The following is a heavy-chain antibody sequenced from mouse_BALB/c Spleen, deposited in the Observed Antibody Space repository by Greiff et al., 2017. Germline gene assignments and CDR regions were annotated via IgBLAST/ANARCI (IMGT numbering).Heavy chain of an antibody. D-gene: IGHD1-1*01. J-gene: IGHJ4*01. CDR2: ISDGGSYT. V-gene: IGHV5-4*02. CDR3: ARGGVGAMDY. Sequence: DVMLVESGGGLVKPGGSLKLSCAASGFTFSDYYMYWVRQTPEKRLEWVATISDGGSYTYYPDSVKGRFTISRDNAKNNLYLQMSSLKSEDTAMYYCARGGVGAMDYWGQGTSVTVSS. CDR1: GFTFSDYY.